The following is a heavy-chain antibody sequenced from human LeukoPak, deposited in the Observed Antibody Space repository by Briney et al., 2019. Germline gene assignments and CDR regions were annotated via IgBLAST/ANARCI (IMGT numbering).Heavy chain of an antibody. V-gene: IGHV3-74*01. CDR2: IKSDGKT. CDR1: GFTFSSYW. Sequence: GGSLRLSCAASGFTFSSYWMHWVRQAPGKGLVWVSRIKSDGKTNYADSVKGRFTISRDNAKNTVSLQMNSLRAEDTGVYYCARAPSEIGGYYPEYFRHWGQGTLVSVSS. D-gene: IGHD3-22*01. CDR3: ARAPSEIGGYYPEYFRH. J-gene: IGHJ1*01.